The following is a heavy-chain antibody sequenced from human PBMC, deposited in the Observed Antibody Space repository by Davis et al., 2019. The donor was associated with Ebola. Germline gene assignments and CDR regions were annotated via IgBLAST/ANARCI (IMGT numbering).Heavy chain of an antibody. Sequence: GESLKISCAASGVTFRSYDMHWVRQATGKGLEWVSDIGAAGDTYYPVSVKGRFTISRENAKNSLYLQMNSLRAEDTSVYYCARAGFGSTWFDCWGQGILVTVSS. CDR3: ARAGFGSTWFDC. CDR2: IGAAGDT. J-gene: IGHJ5*01. CDR1: GVTFRSYD. V-gene: IGHV3-13*01. D-gene: IGHD6-13*01.